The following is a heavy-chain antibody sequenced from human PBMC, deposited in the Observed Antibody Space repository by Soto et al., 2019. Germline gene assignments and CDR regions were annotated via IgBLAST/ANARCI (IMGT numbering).Heavy chain of an antibody. D-gene: IGHD6-25*01. J-gene: IGHJ4*02. CDR2: ISAYNGNT. Sequence: QVQLVQSGAEVKKPGASVKVSCKASGYTFTSYGISWVRQAPGQGLEWMGWISAYNGNTKYAQKFQGRVTMTTDTSTSTAYMEVTRLRSAATAVYDCARDAAAALNDYWGQGTLVTFSS. V-gene: IGHV1-18*01. CDR1: GYTFTSYG. CDR3: ARDAAAALNDY.